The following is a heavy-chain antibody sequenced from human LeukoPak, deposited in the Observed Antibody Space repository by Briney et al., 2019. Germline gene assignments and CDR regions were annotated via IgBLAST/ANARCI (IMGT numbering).Heavy chain of an antibody. CDR2: ISYDGLYK. D-gene: IGHD2-15*01. CDR3: AKGEVAVVAASPEY. J-gene: IGHJ4*02. Sequence: GGSLRLSCAASGFTFSSYAMHWVRQSPGKGLEWVAVISYDGLYKYSADSVQDRFNISRDNSKNTLYLQMNSLRREDTALYYCAKGEVAVVAASPEYWGQGTLVTVSS. CDR1: GFTFSSYA. V-gene: IGHV3-30*18.